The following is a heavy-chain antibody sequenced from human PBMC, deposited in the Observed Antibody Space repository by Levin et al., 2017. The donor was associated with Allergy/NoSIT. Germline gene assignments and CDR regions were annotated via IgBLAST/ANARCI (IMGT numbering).Heavy chain of an antibody. CDR3: ARDSLFHYDSSGLDI. V-gene: IGHV3-11*01. CDR1: GFTFSDYY. D-gene: IGHD3-22*01. CDR2: ISSSGSTI. J-gene: IGHJ3*02. Sequence: GGSLRLSCAASGFTFSDYYMSWIRQAPGKGLEWVSYISSSGSTIYYADSVKGRFTISRDNAKNSLYLQMNSLRAEDTAVYYCARDSLFHYDSSGLDIWGQGTMVTVSS.